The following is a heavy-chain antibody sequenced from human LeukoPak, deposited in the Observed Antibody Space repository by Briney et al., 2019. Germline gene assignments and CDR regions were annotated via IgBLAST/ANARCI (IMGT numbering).Heavy chain of an antibody. CDR3: VKDRAASPPRNYMDV. J-gene: IGHJ6*03. Sequence: GGSLRLSCAASGFTFRNYAMSWVRQAPGMGLEWISIISDGDGTTYYADSVKGRFTISRDNSENTLYLQMNTLKTEDTAIYYCVKDRAASPPRNYMDVWEKGTTVTVSS. D-gene: IGHD6-13*01. CDR1: GFTFRNYA. CDR2: ISDGDGTT. V-gene: IGHV3-23*01.